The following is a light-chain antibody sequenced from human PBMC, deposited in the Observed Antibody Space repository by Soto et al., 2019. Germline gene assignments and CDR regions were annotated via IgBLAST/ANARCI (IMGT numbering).Light chain of an antibody. CDR2: SND. J-gene: IGLJ2*01. CDR1: SSNIGSNT. V-gene: IGLV1-44*01. CDR3: AAWDGSLNGWV. Sequence: QSVLTQAPSASGTPGQRVTISCSGSSSNIGSNTVSWYQQVPGTAPKLLIYSNDQRPSGVPDRFSGSKSGTSASLAIRGLQSEDEADYYCAAWDGSLNGWVFGGGTKLTVL.